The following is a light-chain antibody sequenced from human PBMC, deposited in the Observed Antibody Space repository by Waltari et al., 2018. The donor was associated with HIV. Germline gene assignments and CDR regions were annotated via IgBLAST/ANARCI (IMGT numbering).Light chain of an antibody. V-gene: IGKV3-11*01. CDR3: QQRSNWPLT. J-gene: IGKJ4*01. CDR2: DAS. Sequence: EIVLTQSPATLSLSPVERATLSCRASQSVSSYLAWYQQTPGQAPRLLIYDASNRATGIPARFSGSGSGTDFTLTISSLEPEDFAVYYCQQRSNWPLTFGGGTKVEIK. CDR1: QSVSSY.